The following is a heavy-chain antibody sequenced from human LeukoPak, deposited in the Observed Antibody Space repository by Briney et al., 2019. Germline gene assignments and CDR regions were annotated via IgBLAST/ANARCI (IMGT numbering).Heavy chain of an antibody. CDR1: GGSFSAYY. CDR2: INHSGSA. CDR3: ARARRDSGYYKVDY. D-gene: IGHD3-3*01. Sequence: SETLSLTCAVYGGSFSAYYWSWIRQPPGKGLEWIGEINHSGSANYNPSLKSRVTLSIDKSKNQFSLNLNSVTAADTAVYYCARARRDSGYYKVDYWGQGTLVTVSS. J-gene: IGHJ4*02. V-gene: IGHV4-34*01.